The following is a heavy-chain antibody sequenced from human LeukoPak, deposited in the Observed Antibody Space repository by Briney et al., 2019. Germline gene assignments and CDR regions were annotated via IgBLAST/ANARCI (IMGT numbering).Heavy chain of an antibody. Sequence: SETLSLTCTVSGGSINSGSYYWSWIRQPAGKELEWIGRIYTSGSTNYNPSLKSRVTISVDTSKNQFSLKVSSVTAADTAVYYCARGPEGYYDYVFDYWGQGTLVTVSS. CDR3: ARGPEGYYDYVFDY. D-gene: IGHD3-16*01. CDR1: GGSINSGSYY. J-gene: IGHJ4*02. V-gene: IGHV4-61*02. CDR2: IYTSGST.